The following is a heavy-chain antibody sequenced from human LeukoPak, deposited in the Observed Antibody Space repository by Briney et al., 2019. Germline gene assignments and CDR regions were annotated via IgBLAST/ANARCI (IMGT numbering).Heavy chain of an antibody. J-gene: IGHJ4*02. Sequence: GDSLRLSCAASGFSVSTNYMSWVRQAPGKGLEWVSVLYSDGSTYYAASVKSRFTISRDNSKNTLYLQMNSLRAEDTAVYYCAREENHVVITSYYLDHWGLGTQVTVSS. D-gene: IGHD3-16*01. V-gene: IGHV3-53*01. CDR1: GFSVSTNY. CDR2: LYSDGST. CDR3: AREENHVVITSYYLDH.